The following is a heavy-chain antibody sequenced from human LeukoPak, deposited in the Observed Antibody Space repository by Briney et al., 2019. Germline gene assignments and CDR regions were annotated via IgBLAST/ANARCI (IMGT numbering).Heavy chain of an antibody. CDR3: ASSIVATSFDY. CDR1: GFTFSDYY. J-gene: IGHJ4*02. V-gene: IGHV3-11*01. D-gene: IGHD5-12*01. Sequence: PGGSLRLSCAASGFTFSDYYMSWIRQAPGKGLEWVSYISSSGSTIYYADSVKGRFTISRDNAKNSLYLQMNSLSAEDTAVYYCASSIVATSFDYWGQGTLVTVSS. CDR2: ISSSGSTI.